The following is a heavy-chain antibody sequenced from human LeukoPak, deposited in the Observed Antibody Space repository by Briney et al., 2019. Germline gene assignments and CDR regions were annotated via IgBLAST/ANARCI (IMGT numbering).Heavy chain of an antibody. J-gene: IGHJ4*02. Sequence: ASVKVSCKVSGYTLTELSMHWVRQALGKGLEWMGGFDPEDGETIYAQKFQGRVTMTEDTSTDTAYMELSSLRSEDTAVYYCATRKGYDILTGRFNFDYWGQGTLVTVSS. CDR2: FDPEDGET. V-gene: IGHV1-24*01. CDR3: ATRKGYDILTGRFNFDY. CDR1: GYTLTELS. D-gene: IGHD3-9*01.